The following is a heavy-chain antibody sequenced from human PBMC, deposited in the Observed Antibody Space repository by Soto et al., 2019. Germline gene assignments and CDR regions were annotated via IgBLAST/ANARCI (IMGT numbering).Heavy chain of an antibody. Sequence: SETLSLTCAVSGGPFTSNNWWTWVRQPPGQGLEWIGEIYRTGSTNYNPSLKSRVTISLDKSENQFSLKVTSLTAADTAVYYCASRDPGTSVDYWGQGTLVTVSS. CDR3: ASRDPGTSVDY. V-gene: IGHV4-4*02. CDR1: GGPFTSNNW. CDR2: IYRTGST. D-gene: IGHD1-7*01. J-gene: IGHJ4*02.